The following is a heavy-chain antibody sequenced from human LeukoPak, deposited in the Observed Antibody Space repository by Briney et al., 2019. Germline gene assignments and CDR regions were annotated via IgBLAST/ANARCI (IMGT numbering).Heavy chain of an antibody. D-gene: IGHD3-22*01. CDR2: ITGSGGRT. J-gene: IGHJ4*02. V-gene: IGHV3-23*01. CDR3: ASYYYDSSGYYFDY. Sequence: PGGSLRLSCAASGFTFSSYAMNWVRQAPGKGLEWVSAITGSGGRTYYADSVKGRFTISRDNSKNTLYLQMNSLRAEDTAVYYCASYYYDSSGYYFDYWGQGTLVTVSS. CDR1: GFTFSSYA.